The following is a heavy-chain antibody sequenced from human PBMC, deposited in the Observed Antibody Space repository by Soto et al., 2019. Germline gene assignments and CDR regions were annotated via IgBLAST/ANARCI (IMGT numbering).Heavy chain of an antibody. Sequence: SETLSLTCSVSGGSISKFYWSWIRKTAGKGLEWMGRVYATGTTDYNPSLRSRVAMSVDISRKTFSLRLTSVTAADTGMYYCVRDGSKTLRDWFDPWGQGKLVTAPQ. CDR3: VRDGSKTLRDWFDP. J-gene: IGHJ5*02. V-gene: IGHV4-4*07. D-gene: IGHD3-10*01. CDR1: GGSISKFY. CDR2: VYATGTT.